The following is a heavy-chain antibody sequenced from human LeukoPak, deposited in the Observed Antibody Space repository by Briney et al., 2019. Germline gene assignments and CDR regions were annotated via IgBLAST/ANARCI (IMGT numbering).Heavy chain of an antibody. J-gene: IGHJ4*02. CDR3: ARGDGYNSGYFEY. CDR2: IYYGGT. D-gene: IGHD5-24*01. Sequence: SATLSLTCTASGGSIATCYWSWIRQSPGKGLEWIAYIYYGGTNYNPSLKSRVTISVDTSKNQFSLNLRSATAADTAVYYCARGDGYNSGYFEYWGQGTLVTVSS. CDR1: GGSIATCY. V-gene: IGHV4-59*01.